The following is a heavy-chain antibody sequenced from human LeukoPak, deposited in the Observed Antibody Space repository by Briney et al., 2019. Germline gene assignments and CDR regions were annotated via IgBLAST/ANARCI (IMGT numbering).Heavy chain of an antibody. D-gene: IGHD4/OR15-4a*01. J-gene: IGHJ4*02. CDR3: AREYGDNSAAHFDS. CDR2: INANTGVT. CDR1: GYTFTGYY. V-gene: IGHV1-2*02. Sequence: ASVKVSCKASGYTFTGYYIYWVRQAPGQGLECMGWINANTGVTNYAQKFWDRVTMTRDTSVSTAYMELSRLRSDDTAVYFCAREYGDNSAAHFDSWGQGTLVTVSS.